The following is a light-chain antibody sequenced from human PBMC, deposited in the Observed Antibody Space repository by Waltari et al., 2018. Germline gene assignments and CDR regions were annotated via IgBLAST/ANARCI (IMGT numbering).Light chain of an antibody. CDR3: CSYAGSGTYV. CDR1: SRDVGNYNL. J-gene: IGLJ1*01. Sequence: QSGLAQPASASGSPGQSITITCTGTSRDVGNYNLVSWYQQRPGKAPTRLIYEVTKRAPGTSDRFSASKSGNTASLSISGLQAQEDEADYYCCSYAGSGTYVFGTGTKVTVL. V-gene: IGLV2-23*02. CDR2: EVT.